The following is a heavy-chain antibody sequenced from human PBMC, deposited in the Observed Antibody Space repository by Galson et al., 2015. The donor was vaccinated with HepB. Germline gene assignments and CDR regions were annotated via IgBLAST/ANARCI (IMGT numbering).Heavy chain of an antibody. CDR3: AKPDYYTSGIKDY. V-gene: IGHV3-30*18. CDR1: GFNLSSYS. J-gene: IGHJ4*02. CDR2: ISYDGSNK. D-gene: IGHD3-10*01. Sequence: SLRLSCAVSGFNLSSYSMHWVRQAPGKGLEWVAVISYDGSNKYYADSVKGRFTIPRDNSKNTLYLQMNSLRAEDTAVYYCAKPDYYTSGIKDYWGQGTLVTVSS.